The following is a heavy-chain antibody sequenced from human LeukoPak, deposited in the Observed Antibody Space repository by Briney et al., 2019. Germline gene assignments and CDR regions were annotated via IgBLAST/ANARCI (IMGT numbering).Heavy chain of an antibody. J-gene: IGHJ4*02. Sequence: GGSLRLSCAASGFTFNNYAMSWVRQAPGKGLEWVSVVSGSGSSTFYADPVKGRFTVSRDNSKNTLYLQMDSLRAEDTAVYYCAKSLVGGQWLRSRGGGIDYWGQGTLVTVSS. D-gene: IGHD5-12*01. CDR2: VSGSGSST. CDR1: GFTFNNYA. CDR3: AKSLVGGQWLRSRGGGIDY. V-gene: IGHV3-23*01.